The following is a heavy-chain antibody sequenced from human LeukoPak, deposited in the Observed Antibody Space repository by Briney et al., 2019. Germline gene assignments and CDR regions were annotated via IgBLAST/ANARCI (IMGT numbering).Heavy chain of an antibody. CDR2: ISAYNGNA. V-gene: IGHV1-18*01. J-gene: IGHJ6*02. Sequence: ASVKVSCKASGYTFTSYGISWVRQAPGQGLEWMGWISAYNGNANYAQKLQGRVTMTTDTSTSTAYMELRSLRSDDTAVYYCARTTYDILTGYYPPYYYYYYGMDVWGQGTTVTVSS. CDR3: ARTTYDILTGYYPPYYYYYYGMDV. D-gene: IGHD3-9*01. CDR1: GYTFTSYG.